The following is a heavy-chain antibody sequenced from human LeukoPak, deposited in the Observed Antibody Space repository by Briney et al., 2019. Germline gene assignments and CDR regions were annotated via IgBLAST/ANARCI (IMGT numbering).Heavy chain of an antibody. CDR1: GFTFNSYV. CDR2: ISSDETNK. D-gene: IGHD6-6*01. Sequence: GGSLRLSCAASGFTFNSYVMHWVRQAPGKGLEWVALISSDETNKYYADSVKGRFTISRDNSNNALYLQMNSLRAEDTAVYYCAKRGSIAARPHYYYYMDVWGKGTTVTVSS. J-gene: IGHJ6*03. V-gene: IGHV3-30*18. CDR3: AKRGSIAARPHYYYYMDV.